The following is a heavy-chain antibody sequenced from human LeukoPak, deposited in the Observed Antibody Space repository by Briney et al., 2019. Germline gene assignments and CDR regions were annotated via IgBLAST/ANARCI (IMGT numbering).Heavy chain of an antibody. V-gene: IGHV4-59*01. CDR3: ARNPRDSSGYSDFDL. D-gene: IGHD3-22*01. CDR2: IYYSGST. J-gene: IGHJ2*01. CDR1: GGSISSYY. Sequence: SETLSLTCTVSGGSISSYYWSCIRQPPGKGLEWIGDIYYSGSTTYNPSLKSRVTISVDTSKNQFSLKLSSVTAADTAVYYCARNPRDSSGYSDFDLWGRGTLVTVSS.